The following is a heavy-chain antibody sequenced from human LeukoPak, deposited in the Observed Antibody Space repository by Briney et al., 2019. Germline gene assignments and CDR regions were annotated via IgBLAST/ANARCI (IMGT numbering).Heavy chain of an antibody. D-gene: IGHD3-10*01. V-gene: IGHV3-48*01. Sequence: GGSLRLSCAASGSTFSSYSMNWVRQAPGKGLEWVSYISSSSSTIYYADSVKGRFTISRDNAKNSLYLQMNSLRAEDTAVYYCARGAAYGSGSYYHFDYWGQGTLVTVSS. CDR3: ARGAAYGSGSYYHFDY. J-gene: IGHJ4*02. CDR2: ISSSSSTI. CDR1: GSTFSSYS.